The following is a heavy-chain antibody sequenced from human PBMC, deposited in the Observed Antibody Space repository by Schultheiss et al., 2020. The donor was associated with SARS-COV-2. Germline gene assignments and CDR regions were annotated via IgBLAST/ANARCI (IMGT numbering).Heavy chain of an antibody. V-gene: IGHV4-34*01. J-gene: IGHJ5*02. CDR3: ARGDWGLPDNWFDP. Sequence: SETLSLTCAVYGGSFSGYYWGWIRQPPGKGLEWIGEINHSGSTNYNPSLKSRVTISVDTSKNQFSLKLSSVTAADTAVYYCARGDWGLPDNWFDPWGQGTLVTVSS. D-gene: IGHD7-27*01. CDR1: GGSFSGYY. CDR2: INHSGST.